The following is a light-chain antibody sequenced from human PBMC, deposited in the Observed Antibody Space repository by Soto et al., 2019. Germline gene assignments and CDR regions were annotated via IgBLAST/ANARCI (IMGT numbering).Light chain of an antibody. V-gene: IGLV2-8*01. J-gene: IGLJ1*01. CDR1: SSDVGAYNY. CDR2: EVN. Sequence: QSALTQPASVSGSPGQSITISCTGTSSDVGAYNYVSWYQQYPGKAPKLMIYEVNKRPSGVPDRFSGSKSGNTASLTVSGLQAEDEADYYCSSYAGSSNVFGTGTKVTAL. CDR3: SSYAGSSNV.